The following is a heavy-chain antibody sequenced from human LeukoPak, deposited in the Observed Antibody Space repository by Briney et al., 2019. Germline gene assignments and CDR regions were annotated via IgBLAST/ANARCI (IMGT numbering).Heavy chain of an antibody. CDR2: ISGSGGST. J-gene: IGHJ3*02. D-gene: IGHD6-13*01. CDR3: AKLYSSSWYLNAFDI. Sequence: GGSLRLSRAASGFTFSSYAMSWVRQAPGKGLEWVSAISGSGGSTYYADSVKGRFTISRDNSKNTLYLQMNSLRAEDTAVYYCAKLYSSSWYLNAFDIWGQGTMVTVSS. CDR1: GFTFSSYA. V-gene: IGHV3-23*01.